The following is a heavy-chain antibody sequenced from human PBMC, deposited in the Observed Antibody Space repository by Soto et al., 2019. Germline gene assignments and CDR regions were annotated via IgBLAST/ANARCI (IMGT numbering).Heavy chain of an antibody. CDR3: TTGIYYDILTGYHNVAY. CDR1: GFNLSHPW. V-gene: IGHV3-15*01. CDR2: IKSKTDGGTA. J-gene: IGHJ4*02. Sequence: VGSLRLSCEASGFNLSHPWMTWVRQAAGKGLEWVGRIKSKTDGGTADYAAPVKGRATISRDDSKNTVYLQMNSLKTEDTAVYYCTTGIYYDILTGYHNVAYWGQGALVTVSS. D-gene: IGHD3-9*01.